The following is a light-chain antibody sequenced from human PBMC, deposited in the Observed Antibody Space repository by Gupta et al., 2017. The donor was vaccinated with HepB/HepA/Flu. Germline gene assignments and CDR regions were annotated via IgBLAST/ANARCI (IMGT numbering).Light chain of an antibody. J-gene: IGKJ1*01. CDR3: QQSCTAVWT. V-gene: IGKV1-39*01. Sequence: DVQMTQSPSSLSASIGDRVSITCRAGQSINTYLNWYHQKPGKAPRLLIFAASSLQTGVPTRFSGSGRGTDITLTISSLQPDDFGTYFCQQSCTAVWTFGQGTRVEI. CDR2: AAS. CDR1: QSINTY.